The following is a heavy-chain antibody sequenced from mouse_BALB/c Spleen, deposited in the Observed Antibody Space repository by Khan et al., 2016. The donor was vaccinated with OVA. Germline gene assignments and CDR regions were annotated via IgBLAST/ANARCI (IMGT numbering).Heavy chain of an antibody. D-gene: IGHD1-1*01. CDR2: INPHIGET. Sequence: EVQLQESGPELVKPGASVKISCKASGYSFTGYFMNWVMQSHGKSLEWIGRINPHIGETLYNQKFKGKATLTVDESSRSVHMELRSLASDDSAVYYCARKNGSDFDYWGQGTTLTVSS. CDR1: GYSFTGYF. V-gene: IGHV1-20*02. J-gene: IGHJ2*01. CDR3: ARKNGSDFDY.